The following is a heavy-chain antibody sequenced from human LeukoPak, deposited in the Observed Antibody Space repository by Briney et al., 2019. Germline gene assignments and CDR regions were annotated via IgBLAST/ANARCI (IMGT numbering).Heavy chain of an antibody. CDR1: GFTFSSYA. CDR2: ISYDGSNK. J-gene: IGHJ4*02. CDR3: ARGTAVYASWINY. Sequence: GGSLRLSCAASGFTFSSYAMHWVRQAPGKGLEWVAVISYDGSNKYYADSVKGRFTISRDNSKNTLFLQVDSLRPEDTAVCYCARGTAVYASWINYWGQGTLVTVSS. D-gene: IGHD2-8*01. V-gene: IGHV3-30-3*01.